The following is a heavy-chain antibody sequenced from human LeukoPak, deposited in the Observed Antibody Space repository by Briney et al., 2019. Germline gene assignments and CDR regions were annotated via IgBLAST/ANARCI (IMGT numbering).Heavy chain of an antibody. CDR3: TTSSDIVLMVYAIQQDY. D-gene: IGHD2-8*01. Sequence: GGSLRLSCAASGFTLSNAWMSWVRQAPGKGLEWVGRIKSKTGGGTTDYAAPVKGRFTISRDDSKNTLYLQMNSLKTEDTAVYYCTTSSDIVLMVYAIQQDYWGQGTLVTVSS. V-gene: IGHV3-15*01. J-gene: IGHJ4*02. CDR1: GFTLSNAW. CDR2: IKSKTGGGTT.